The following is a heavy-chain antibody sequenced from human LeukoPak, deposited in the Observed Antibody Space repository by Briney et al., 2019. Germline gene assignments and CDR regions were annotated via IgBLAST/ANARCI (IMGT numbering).Heavy chain of an antibody. CDR3: ARVGSIAAAFVDS. CDR1: GFTLSNSW. Sequence: GGSLRLSCAASGFTLSNSWMFWVRHVPGKGRVWVSYINGDGRTTTYADSVRGRFPISRDNTKNTLYLQMNSLRVEDTAVYYCARVGSIAAAFVDSWGHGLLVTVSS. J-gene: IGHJ5*01. CDR2: INGDGRTT. V-gene: IGHV3-74*01. D-gene: IGHD6-13*01.